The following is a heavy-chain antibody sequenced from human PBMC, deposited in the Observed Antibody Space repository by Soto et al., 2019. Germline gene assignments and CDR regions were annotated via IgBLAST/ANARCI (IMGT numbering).Heavy chain of an antibody. CDR2: IYHSGGT. J-gene: IGHJ6*01. CDR3: ARGALVWFGAHDYYGMDV. CDR1: GGSFSGYY. Sequence: SETLSLTCGVFGGSFSGYYWTWIRQPPGKGLEWIGEIYHSGGTNYHPSLKSRATISVDTSNNHFSLTLSSVTAADTAVYYCARGALVWFGAHDYYGMDVWGEGSTVTVSS. V-gene: IGHV4-34*01. D-gene: IGHD3-10*01.